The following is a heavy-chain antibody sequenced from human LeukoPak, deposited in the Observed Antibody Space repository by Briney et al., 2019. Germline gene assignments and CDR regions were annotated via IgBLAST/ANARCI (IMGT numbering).Heavy chain of an antibody. V-gene: IGHV4-39*07. CDR1: GGSISSSSYY. Sequence: SETLSLTCTVSGGSISSSSYYWGWIRQPPGKGLEWIGSIYYSGSTYYNPSLKSRVTISVDTSKNQFSLQLSSVTAADTAVYYCARQSRDYVLRSYSSSYWSGPLGPGTLGNVS. CDR2: IYYSGST. D-gene: IGHD3-16*01. CDR3: ARQSRDYVLRSYSSSYWSGP. J-gene: IGHJ5*02.